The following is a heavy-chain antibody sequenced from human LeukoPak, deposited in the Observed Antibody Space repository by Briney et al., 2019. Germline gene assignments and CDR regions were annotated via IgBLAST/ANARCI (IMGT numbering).Heavy chain of an antibody. J-gene: IGHJ4*02. V-gene: IGHV3-23*05. Sequence: GGPLRLSCAASGFTFSSYAMSWVRQAPGKGLEWVSTLYNTGNTYYANSVKGRFSISRDNSKNTLFLQMNSLRAEDTAVYYCARLTADGRLYFVDWGPGTLVTVSS. CDR1: GFTFSSYA. CDR3: ARLTADGRLYFVD. D-gene: IGHD6-13*01. CDR2: LYNTGNT.